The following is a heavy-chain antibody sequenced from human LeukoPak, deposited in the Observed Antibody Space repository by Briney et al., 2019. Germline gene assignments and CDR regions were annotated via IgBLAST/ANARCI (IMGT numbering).Heavy chain of an antibody. D-gene: IGHD6-19*01. J-gene: IGHJ4*02. CDR2: ISTSNGDT. CDR1: GYAFNNSD. Sequence: ASVKVSCRASGYAFNNSDITWVRQAPGQGLEWMGRISTSNGDTNYAAKLQGRVTMTTDTSTSTVYMELGSLKLADTAVSTRAGDPYRRLGPPLDHCGQGTLVTVSS. CDR3: AGDPYRRLGPPLDH. V-gene: IGHV1-18*01.